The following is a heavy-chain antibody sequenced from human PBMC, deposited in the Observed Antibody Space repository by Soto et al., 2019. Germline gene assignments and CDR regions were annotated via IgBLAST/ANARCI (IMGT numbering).Heavy chain of an antibody. Sequence: QVQLVQSEAEVKKPGASVKVSCKASGYTFTSYGISWVRQAPGQGLEWMGWISAYNGNTNYAQKLQGRVTMTTDTSTSTADMELRSLRSDDTAVYYCAREGDYYDSSGYSAYYYYYGMDVWGQGTTVTVSS. D-gene: IGHD3-22*01. V-gene: IGHV1-18*01. CDR1: GYTFTSYG. J-gene: IGHJ6*02. CDR2: ISAYNGNT. CDR3: AREGDYYDSSGYSAYYYYYGMDV.